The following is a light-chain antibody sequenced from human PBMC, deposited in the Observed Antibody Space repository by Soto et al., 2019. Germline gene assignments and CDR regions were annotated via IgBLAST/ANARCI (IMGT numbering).Light chain of an antibody. CDR2: EGS. J-gene: IGLJ1*01. CDR1: SSDIGSYNL. CDR3: CSSASSTTFV. Sequence: QSALTQPASVSGSPGQSITISCTGTSSDIGSYNLVSWYQQFPRKAPKLMIYEGSKRPSGASNRFSGSQSGNTASLTVSGLQAGDEADYYCCSSASSTTFVFGTGTKVTVL. V-gene: IGLV2-23*01.